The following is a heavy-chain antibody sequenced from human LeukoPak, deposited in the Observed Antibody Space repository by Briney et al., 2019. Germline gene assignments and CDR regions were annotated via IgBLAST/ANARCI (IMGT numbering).Heavy chain of an antibody. V-gene: IGHV4-31*03. CDR3: ARGGVVTTTPRFDP. CDR1: HGSIRSGGYY. Sequence: SETLSLTCTVSHGSIRSGGYYWSWLRPHPEKGLEWIGHIYHTGSTHYNASLKSRLTMSVDTSRNQFSLRLDSVTVADAAVYCCARGGVVTTTPRFDPWGQGTLVIVSS. J-gene: IGHJ5*02. D-gene: IGHD1-1*01. CDR2: IYHTGST.